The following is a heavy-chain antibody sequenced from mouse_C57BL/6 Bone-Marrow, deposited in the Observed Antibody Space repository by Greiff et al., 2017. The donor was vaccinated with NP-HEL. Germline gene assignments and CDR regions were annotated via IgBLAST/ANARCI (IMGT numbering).Heavy chain of an antibody. J-gene: IGHJ3*01. Sequence: VQRVESGPGLVQPSQSLSITCTVSGFSLTSYGVHWVRQSPGKGLEWLGVIWRGGSTDYNAAFMSRLSITKDNSKSQVFFKMNSLQADDTAIYYCAKDHYYGSSGAYWGQGTLVTVSA. CDR1: GFSLTSYG. D-gene: IGHD1-1*01. CDR3: AKDHYYGSSGAY. CDR2: IWRGGST. V-gene: IGHV2-5*01.